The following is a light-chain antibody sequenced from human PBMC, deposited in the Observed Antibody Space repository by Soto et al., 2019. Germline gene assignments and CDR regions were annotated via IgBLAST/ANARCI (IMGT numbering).Light chain of an antibody. CDR2: KAS. CDR3: QGYNTARPT. V-gene: IGKV1-27*01. Sequence: DIQVTQSPSSLSASVGDRVTIPCRASQGIINGLSWYQQKPGQAPTLLIYKASTLKSGVPSRFSGSGSGTDFTLTISGLQPEDLATYYCQGYNTARPTFGQGTRLEIK. J-gene: IGKJ5*01. CDR1: QGIING.